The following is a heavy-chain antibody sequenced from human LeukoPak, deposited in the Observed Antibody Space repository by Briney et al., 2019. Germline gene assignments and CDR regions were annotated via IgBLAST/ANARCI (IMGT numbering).Heavy chain of an antibody. V-gene: IGHV1-18*01. CDR3: AGGPIAVGDPGAFDI. CDR1: GYTFTSYG. D-gene: IGHD6-19*01. Sequence: ASVKVSCKASGYTFTSYGISWVRQAPGQGLEWMGWISAYNGNTNYAQKLQGRVTMTTDTSTSTAYMELRSLRSDDTAVYYCAGGPIAVGDPGAFDIWGQGTMVTVSS. J-gene: IGHJ3*02. CDR2: ISAYNGNT.